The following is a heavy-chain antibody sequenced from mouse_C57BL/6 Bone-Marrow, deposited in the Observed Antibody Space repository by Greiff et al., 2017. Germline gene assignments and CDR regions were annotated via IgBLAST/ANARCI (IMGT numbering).Heavy chain of an antibody. CDR3: AGGVYGGYYVPPTDVDY. J-gene: IGHJ2*01. CDR2: IYPRSGNT. CDR1: GYTFTSYG. D-gene: IGHD2-3*01. Sequence: VQLQQSGAELARPGASVKLSCKASGYTFTSYGISWVKQRTGQGLEWIGEIYPRSGNTYYNEKFKGKATLTADKSSSTAYIELRSLTSEESAVYFCAGGVYGGYYVPPTDVDYWGQGTTLTVSS. V-gene: IGHV1-81*01.